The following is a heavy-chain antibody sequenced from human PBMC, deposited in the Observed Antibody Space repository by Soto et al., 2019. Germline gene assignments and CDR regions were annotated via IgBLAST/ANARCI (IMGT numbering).Heavy chain of an antibody. CDR3: VREYYDILTGYSRFDS. CDR1: GGSITSHY. V-gene: IGHV4-59*11. CDR2: IYHSGTT. D-gene: IGHD3-9*01. J-gene: IGHJ4*02. Sequence: QVQLQESGPGLVKPSETLSLTCTVSGGSITSHYWSWVRQPPGKGLEWIGYIYHSGTTNYNPSLISRVTKSVDTSTTQSSLKLSCVTAADTAVYWCVREYYDILTGYSRFDSWGQGTLVTVTS.